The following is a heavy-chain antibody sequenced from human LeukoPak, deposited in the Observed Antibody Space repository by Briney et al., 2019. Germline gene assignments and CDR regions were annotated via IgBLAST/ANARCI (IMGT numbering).Heavy chain of an antibody. Sequence: SETLSLTCTVSGGSISSNSYYWGWIRQPPGKGLEWIGSISYSGSTYYNPSLKSRVIISVDTSKNQFSLKLSSATAADTAVYYCARQARPLLYRFLDYWGQGTLVTVSS. CDR1: GGSISSNSYY. V-gene: IGHV4-39*01. CDR3: ARQARPLLYRFLDY. J-gene: IGHJ4*02. CDR2: ISYSGST. D-gene: IGHD1-26*01.